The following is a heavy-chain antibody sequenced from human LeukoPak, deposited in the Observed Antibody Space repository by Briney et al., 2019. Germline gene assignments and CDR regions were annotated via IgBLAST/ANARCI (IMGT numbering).Heavy chain of an antibody. V-gene: IGHV1-2*02. D-gene: IGHD1-1*01. CDR1: GYTFTGYY. Sequence: ASVKVSCKASGYTFTGYYMHWVRQAPGQGLEWMGWINPNSGGTNYAQKFQGRVTMTRDTSISTAYMELSRLRSDDTAVYYCATSPHDPKYDAFDIWGQGTMVTVSS. CDR3: ATSPHDPKYDAFDI. CDR2: INPNSGGT. J-gene: IGHJ3*02.